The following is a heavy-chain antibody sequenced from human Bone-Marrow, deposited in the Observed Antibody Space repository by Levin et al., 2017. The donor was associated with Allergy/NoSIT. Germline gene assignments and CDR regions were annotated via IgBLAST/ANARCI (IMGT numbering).Heavy chain of an antibody. D-gene: IGHD5-12*01. CDR1: GFTFSSYA. CDR3: KWLRTKRGHDAFDI. V-gene: IGHV3-30-3*01. J-gene: IGHJ3*02. CDR2: ISYDGSNK. Sequence: GESLKISCAASGFTFSSYAMHWVRQAPGKGLEWVAVISYDGSNKYYADSVKGRFTISRDNSKNTLYLQMNSLRAEDTAVYYCKWLRTKRGHDAFDIWGQGTMVTVSS.